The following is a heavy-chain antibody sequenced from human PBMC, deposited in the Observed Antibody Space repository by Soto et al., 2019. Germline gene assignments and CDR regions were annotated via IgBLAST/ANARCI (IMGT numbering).Heavy chain of an antibody. CDR1: GFTFSSYA. Sequence: LRLSCAASGFTFSSYAMTWVRQAPGKGLEWVSAISESGASTYYADSVKGRFTIARDNSMNTLYLQMNSLRAEDTAVYYCAKDDARTSSWNPDYWGQGTMVAVSS. D-gene: IGHD6-13*01. V-gene: IGHV3-23*01. J-gene: IGHJ4*02. CDR3: AKDDARTSSWNPDY. CDR2: ISESGAST.